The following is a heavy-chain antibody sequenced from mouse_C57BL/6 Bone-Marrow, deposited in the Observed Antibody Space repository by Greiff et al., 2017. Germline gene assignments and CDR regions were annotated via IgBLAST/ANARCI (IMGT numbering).Heavy chain of an antibody. Sequence: VQRVESGAELVKPGASVKISCKASGYAFSSYWMNWVKQRPGKGLEWIGQIYPGDGDTNYNGKFKGKATLTADKSSGTAYMQLSSLTSEDSAVYFCARLRTVVGGYWGQGTTLTVSS. J-gene: IGHJ2*01. CDR3: ARLRTVVGGY. CDR2: IYPGDGDT. V-gene: IGHV1-80*01. CDR1: GYAFSSYW. D-gene: IGHD1-1*01.